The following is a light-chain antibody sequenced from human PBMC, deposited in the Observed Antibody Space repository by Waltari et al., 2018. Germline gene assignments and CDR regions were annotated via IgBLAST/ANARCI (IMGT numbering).Light chain of an antibody. Sequence: DIQMTQSPSSLSASVGDRVTITCLASQDINNYLAWYQQKPGKVPKLLIYAASILQSGVPPRFSGSRSGTDFTLTISALQTEDVANYYCQRYNGAPETFGQGTKVDI. J-gene: IGKJ1*01. CDR3: QRYNGAPET. CDR2: AAS. CDR1: QDINNY. V-gene: IGKV1-27*01.